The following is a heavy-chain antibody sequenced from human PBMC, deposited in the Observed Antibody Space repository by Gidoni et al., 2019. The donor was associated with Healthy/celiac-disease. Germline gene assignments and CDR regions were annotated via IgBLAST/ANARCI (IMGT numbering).Heavy chain of an antibody. CDR3: ARDHYYDSSGYPSYWYFDL. V-gene: IGHV1-69*01. D-gene: IGHD3-22*01. CDR1: GCPFSSYA. Sequence: QVQLVQSGAEVTKHGSSVKVSCKASGCPFSSYAIRWVRQAPGQGLEWMGGIIPSFGTANYAQKFQGRVTITADESTSTAYMELSSLRSEDTAVYYCARDHYYDSSGYPSYWYFDLWGRGTLVTVSS. CDR2: IIPSFGTA. J-gene: IGHJ2*01.